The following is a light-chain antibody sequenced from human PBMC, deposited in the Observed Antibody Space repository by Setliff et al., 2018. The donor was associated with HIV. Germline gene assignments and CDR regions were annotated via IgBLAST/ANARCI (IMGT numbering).Light chain of an antibody. CDR1: NSDIGSHDY. CDR2: SVT. CDR3: ASHRDTNTLEV. Sequence: QSVLTQPASVSGSPGQSITISCSGTNSDIGSHDYDSWYQQHPGKAPKLIIFSVTYRPSGVSDRFSGSKSGNTASLTISGLQPEDEADYYCASHRDTNTLEVFGTGTKATVL. V-gene: IGLV2-14*03. J-gene: IGLJ1*01.